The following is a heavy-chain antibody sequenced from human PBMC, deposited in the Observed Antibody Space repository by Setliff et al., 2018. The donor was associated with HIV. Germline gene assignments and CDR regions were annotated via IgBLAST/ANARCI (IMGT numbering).Heavy chain of an antibody. J-gene: IGHJ6*02. CDR2: IIPIYGTP. CDR3: ARDIVVVTAIRRPSYYYYGMDV. CDR1: GGTFNIFS. Sequence: SVKVSCKTTGGTFNIFSITWVRQAPGQGLEWMGGIIPIYGTPIYAQKFQGRVTITADESTSTAYMELSSLRSEDTAVYYCARDIVVVTAIRRPSYYYYGMDVWGQGTTVTVSS. D-gene: IGHD2-21*02. V-gene: IGHV1-69*13.